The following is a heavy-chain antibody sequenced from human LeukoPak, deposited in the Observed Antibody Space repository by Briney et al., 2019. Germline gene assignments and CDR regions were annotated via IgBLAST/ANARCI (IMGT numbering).Heavy chain of an antibody. CDR1: GDSLSSGSYF. J-gene: IGHJ5*02. CDR2: MYPNGST. CDR3: ASTYYDFWTGGSWFDP. Sequence: PSETLSLTCSVSGDSLSSGSYFWNWVRQAPGNGLEWIGYMYPNGSTDYSPSLKSRVTISRDTSKNHFSLKLTSVTAADTAVYYCASTYYDFWTGGSWFDPWGQGTLVTVSS. V-gene: IGHV4-61*03. D-gene: IGHD3-3*01.